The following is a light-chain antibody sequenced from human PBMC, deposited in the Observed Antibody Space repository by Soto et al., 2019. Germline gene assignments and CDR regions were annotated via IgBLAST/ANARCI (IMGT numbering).Light chain of an antibody. CDR2: DAS. V-gene: IGKV3-11*01. J-gene: IGKJ3*01. CDR1: QSVSSY. Sequence: EIVLTQSPATLSLSPGERATLSCRASQSVSSYLAWYQQKPGQAPRLLIYDASNRATGIPARFSGSGSGTDFTLTISSLETEDFAVYYFQQRSNWFFTFGPGTKVDIK. CDR3: QQRSNWFFT.